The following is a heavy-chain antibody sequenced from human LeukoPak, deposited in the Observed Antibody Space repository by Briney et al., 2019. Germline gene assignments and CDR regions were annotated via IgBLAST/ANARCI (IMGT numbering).Heavy chain of an antibody. CDR3: ARGGGLDV. CDR1: GFTFSSYS. J-gene: IGHJ6*02. V-gene: IGHV3-48*04. D-gene: IGHD3-16*01. CDR2: ISSSSSTI. Sequence: PGGSLRLSCAASGFTFSSYSMNWVRQTPGKGLEWVSYISSSSSTIYYADSVKGRFTISRDNAKNSLYLQMSNLRAKDTAVYFCARGGGLDVWGQGATVTVSS.